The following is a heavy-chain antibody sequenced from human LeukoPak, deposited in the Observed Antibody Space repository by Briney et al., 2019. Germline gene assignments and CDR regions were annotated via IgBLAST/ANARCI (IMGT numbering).Heavy chain of an antibody. V-gene: IGHV1-8*01. J-gene: IGHJ6*03. CDR3: ARTLGDSSGYYDYYYYMAV. CDR2: MNPNSGNT. D-gene: IGHD3-22*01. CDR1: GYTFTSYD. Sequence: GASVKVSCKASGYTFTSYDINWVRQATGQGLEWMGWMNPNSGNTGYAQKFQGRVTMTRNTSISTAYMELSSLRSEDTAVYYCARTLGDSSGYYDYYYYMAVWGKGTTVTVSS.